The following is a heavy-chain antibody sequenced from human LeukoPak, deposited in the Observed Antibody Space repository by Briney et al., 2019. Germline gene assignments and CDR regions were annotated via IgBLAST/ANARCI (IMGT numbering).Heavy chain of an antibody. V-gene: IGHV4-38-2*02. D-gene: IGHD4-17*01. CDR1: GYSISSVYY. CDR2: LYHSGST. Sequence: SQTLSLTCTVSGYSISSVYYWGWIRQPPGKGLEWLGSLYHSGSTYYNPSLKSRVIISVDTSKNQFSLKLNSVTAADTAVYYCARAGYGDSDFDYWGQGTLVTVSS. CDR3: ARAGYGDSDFDY. J-gene: IGHJ4*02.